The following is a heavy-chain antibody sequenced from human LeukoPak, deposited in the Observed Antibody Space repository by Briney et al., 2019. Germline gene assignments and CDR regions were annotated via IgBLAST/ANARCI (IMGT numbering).Heavy chain of an antibody. J-gene: IGHJ4*02. CDR1: GFTFSSYG. CDR2: ISSSSSYI. V-gene: IGHV3-21*01. D-gene: IGHD1-7*01. Sequence: GGSLRLSCAASGFTFSSYGMHWVRQAPGKGLEWVSSISSSSSYIYYADSVKGRFTISRDNAKNPLYLQMNSLRAEDTAVYYCARDAPITGTTNYWGQGTLVTVSS. CDR3: ARDAPITGTTNY.